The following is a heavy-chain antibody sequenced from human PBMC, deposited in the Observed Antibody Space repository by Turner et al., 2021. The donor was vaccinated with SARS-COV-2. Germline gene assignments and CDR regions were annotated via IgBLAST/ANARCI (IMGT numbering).Heavy chain of an antibody. V-gene: IGHV3-21*01. CDR2: ICSSSNDI. Sequence: DVLLVESGGGLVKPGGSLRLSCAASGFNFSSYSMNWVRQSPGKGLELVSSICSSSNDIHYADSVKGRFTISRDNAKNSLYLQMSSLRPEDTAVYYCARDRWIYCGTSCECWFDPWGQGTLVTVSS. D-gene: IGHD2-2*01. J-gene: IGHJ5*02. CDR3: ARDRWIYCGTSCECWFDP. CDR1: GFNFSSYS.